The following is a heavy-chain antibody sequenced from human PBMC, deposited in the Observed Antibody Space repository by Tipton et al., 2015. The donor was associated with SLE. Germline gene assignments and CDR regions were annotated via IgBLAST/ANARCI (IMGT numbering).Heavy chain of an antibody. CDR1: GYSISSGYS. Sequence: GLVKPSETLSLTCTVSGYSISSGYSWWVWIRQPPGKGLEWIGSSYHSGSTYDNASLESRGTISVDKSKNQFSLKLRSVTAADTAIYYCARDRIVGPTQGYYHYYMDVWGKGTTVTVSS. CDR3: ARDRIVGPTQGYYHYYMDV. V-gene: IGHV4-38-2*02. D-gene: IGHD1-26*01. J-gene: IGHJ6*03. CDR2: SYHSGST.